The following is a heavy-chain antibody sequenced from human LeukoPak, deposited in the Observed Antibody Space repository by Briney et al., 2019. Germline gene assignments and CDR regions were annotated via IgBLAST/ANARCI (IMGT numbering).Heavy chain of an antibody. CDR3: AKGPIAAFIDY. J-gene: IGHJ4*02. CDR1: GFTFDDYA. Sequence: GGSLRLSCAASGFTFDDYAMHWVRHAPGKGLEWVSGISWNSGSIGYADSVKGRFTISRDNAKNSLYLQMNSLRAEDTALYYCAKGPIAAFIDYWGQGTLVTVSS. D-gene: IGHD6-13*01. CDR2: ISWNSGSI. V-gene: IGHV3-9*01.